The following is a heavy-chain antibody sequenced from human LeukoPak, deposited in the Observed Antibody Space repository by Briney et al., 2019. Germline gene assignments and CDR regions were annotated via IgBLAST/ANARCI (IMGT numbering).Heavy chain of an antibody. CDR3: ARQTDTPVGLYGCGYGAFDI. CDR2: IYYSGST. J-gene: IGHJ3*02. Sequence: PETLSLTCTVSGGXLSSYYWSWLRQPPGKGLEWVGDIYYSGSTNYNPSLKSRVTISVDTSKDQSSLKLSSVTAADTAVYDCARQTDTPVGLYGCGYGAFDIWGQGTMVTVSS. CDR1: GGXLSSYY. D-gene: IGHD5-18*01. V-gene: IGHV4-59*08.